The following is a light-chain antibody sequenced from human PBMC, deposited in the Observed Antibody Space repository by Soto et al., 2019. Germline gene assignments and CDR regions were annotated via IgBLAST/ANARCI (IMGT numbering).Light chain of an antibody. J-gene: IGKJ1*01. CDR3: QQRGNRPPST. CDR2: DAS. CDR1: QSVGKY. Sequence: EIVMTQSPATLSLSPGERATLSCRASQSVGKYLVWYQQKPGQAPRLLIYDASNRATGIPARFSGSGSGTDFTLNISSLAPEDFAVYYCQQRGNRPPSTFGQGTKVEIK. V-gene: IGKV3-11*01.